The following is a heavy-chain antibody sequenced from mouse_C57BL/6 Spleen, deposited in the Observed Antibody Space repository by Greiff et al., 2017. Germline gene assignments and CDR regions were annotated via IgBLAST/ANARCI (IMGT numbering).Heavy chain of an antibody. J-gene: IGHJ1*03. CDR3: ARITTVVAHWYFEG. D-gene: IGHD1-1*01. Sequence: QVQLQQPGAELVKPGASVKMSCKASGYTFTRYWITWVKQRPGQGLEWIGDIYPGSGSTNYNEKFKSKATLTVDTSSSTAYMQLSSLTSEDSAVYYCARITTVVAHWYFEGRGTRTTVTVP. CDR2: IYPGSGST. CDR1: GYTFTRYW. V-gene: IGHV1-55*01.